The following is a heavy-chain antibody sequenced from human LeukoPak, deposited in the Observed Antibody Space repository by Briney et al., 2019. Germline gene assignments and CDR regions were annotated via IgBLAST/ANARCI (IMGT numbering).Heavy chain of an antibody. CDR2: ISDSGSA. J-gene: IGHJ4*02. Sequence: SETLSLTCTVSGDSISGYYWSWIRRPPGKGLEWIGCISDSGSANYNPSLNSRATISVDTSRNQFSLRLTSVTAADTAVYYCARFSSDCSTASCYLTYWGQGTLATVSS. CDR3: ARFSSDCSTASCYLTY. CDR1: GDSISGYY. V-gene: IGHV4-59*01. D-gene: IGHD2-2*01.